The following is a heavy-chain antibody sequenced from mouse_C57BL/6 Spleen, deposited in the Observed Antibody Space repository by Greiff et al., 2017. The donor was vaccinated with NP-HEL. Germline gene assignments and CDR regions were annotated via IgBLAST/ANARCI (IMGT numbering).Heavy chain of an antibody. V-gene: IGHV1-42*01. CDR2: INPSTGGT. Sequence: EVQLQQSGPELVKPGASVKISCKASGYSFTGYYMNWVKQSPEKSLEWIGEINPSTGGTTYNQKFKAKATLTVDKSSSTAYMQLKSLTSEDSAVYYCARSRDYYAMDYWGQGTSVTVSS. CDR1: GYSFTGYY. J-gene: IGHJ4*01. CDR3: ARSRDYYAMDY.